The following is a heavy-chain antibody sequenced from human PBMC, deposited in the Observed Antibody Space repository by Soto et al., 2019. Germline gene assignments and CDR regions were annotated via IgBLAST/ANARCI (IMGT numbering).Heavy chain of an antibody. Sequence: VQLVESGGGLFQPGGSLRLSCAASGFSFSNWWMHWVRQAPGKGLVWVSRIKGDGSRTNYADSVKGRFTVSRDNAKNTVYLQVNSLRVEDTAVYYCAKDLHDAAADYWGQGTLVTVSS. CDR3: AKDLHDAAADY. V-gene: IGHV3-74*01. D-gene: IGHD6-13*01. J-gene: IGHJ4*02. CDR2: IKGDGSRT. CDR1: GFSFSNWW.